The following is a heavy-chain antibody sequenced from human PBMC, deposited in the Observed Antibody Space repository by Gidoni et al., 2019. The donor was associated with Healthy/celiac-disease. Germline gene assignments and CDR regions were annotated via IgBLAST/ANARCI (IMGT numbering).Heavy chain of an antibody. J-gene: IGHJ6*02. Sequence: EVQLLESGGGLVQPGGSLSLSCAASGFTFSSYVMRWVRQAPGKGLEWVSAICGSGGSTDYADSVKGRFTISRDNSKNTLYLQMNSLRAEDTAVYYCAKSGGYDFWSGYYYYYYYGMDVWGQGTTVTVSS. CDR3: AKSGGYDFWSGYYYYYYYGMDV. V-gene: IGHV3-23*01. CDR1: GFTFSSYV. CDR2: ICGSGGST. D-gene: IGHD3-3*01.